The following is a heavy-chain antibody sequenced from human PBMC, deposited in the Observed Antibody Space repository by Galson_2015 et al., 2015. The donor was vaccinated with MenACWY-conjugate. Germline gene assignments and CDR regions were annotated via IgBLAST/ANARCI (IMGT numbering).Heavy chain of an antibody. J-gene: IGHJ1*01. CDR1: GGSISSNSYY. Sequence: SETLSLTCTVSGGSISSNSYYWGWIRQPPGKGLEWIGSIYYSGSTYYSPSLKSRVTISVDTAKTQFSLKLTSVTAADTAVYYCGRHAQNYGVKYFQHWGQGTLVTVSS. CDR3: GRHAQNYGVKYFQH. V-gene: IGHV4-39*01. D-gene: IGHD3-10*01. CDR2: IYYSGST.